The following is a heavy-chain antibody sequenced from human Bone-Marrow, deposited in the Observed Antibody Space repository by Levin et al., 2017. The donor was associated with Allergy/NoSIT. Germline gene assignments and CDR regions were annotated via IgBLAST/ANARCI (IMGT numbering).Heavy chain of an antibody. J-gene: IGHJ4*02. CDR3: ASYSSSSGGFFDY. D-gene: IGHD6-6*01. CDR1: GGTFSSYT. CDR2: IIPILGIA. V-gene: IGHV1-69*02. Sequence: KISCKASGGTFSSYTISWVRQAPGQGLEWMGRIIPILGIANYAQKFQGRVTITADKSTSTAYMELSSLRSEDTAVYYCASYSSSSGGFFDYWGQGTLVTVSS.